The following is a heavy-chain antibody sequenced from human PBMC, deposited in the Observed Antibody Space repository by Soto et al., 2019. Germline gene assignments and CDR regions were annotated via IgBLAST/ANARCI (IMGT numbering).Heavy chain of an antibody. Sequence: LRLSCAASGFTFSSYAMSWVRQAPGKGLEWVSAISGSGGSTYYADSVKGRFTISRDNSKNTLYLQMNSLRAGDTAVYYCAKDRLDTAMVTLYYGMDVWGQGTTVTVSS. CDR3: AKDRLDTAMVTLYYGMDV. D-gene: IGHD5-18*01. CDR1: GFTFSSYA. CDR2: ISGSGGST. V-gene: IGHV3-23*01. J-gene: IGHJ6*02.